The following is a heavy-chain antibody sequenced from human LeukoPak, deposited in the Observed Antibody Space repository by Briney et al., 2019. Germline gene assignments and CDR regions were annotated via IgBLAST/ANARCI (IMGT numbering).Heavy chain of an antibody. CDR3: ARHREAGIAISSFPYYYYSFYMDV. CDR2: IHFSGSI. J-gene: IGHJ6*03. Sequence: SETLSLMCTVSGDSISTYSWSWIRQPPGKGREWIGYIHFSGSISYNPSLKSRVTISLDTSKNQFSLRLTSVAAADTAVYFCARHREAGIAISSFPYYYYSFYMDVWGTGTTVTVSS. V-gene: IGHV4-59*08. CDR1: GDSISTYS. D-gene: IGHD3-9*01.